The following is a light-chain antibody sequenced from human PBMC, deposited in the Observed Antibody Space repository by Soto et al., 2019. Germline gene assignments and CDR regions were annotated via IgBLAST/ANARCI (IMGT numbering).Light chain of an antibody. J-gene: IGLJ2*01. V-gene: IGLV2-14*03. CDR1: SSDVGRYNY. Sequence: QSALTQPASVSGSPGQSITISCTGTSSDVGRYNYVSWYQHHPGKAPKLMIFDVTNRPSGVSNRFSGSKSANTASLTISGLQAEDEADYYCSSYTRSDTVVFGGGTKVTVL. CDR3: SSYTRSDTVV. CDR2: DVT.